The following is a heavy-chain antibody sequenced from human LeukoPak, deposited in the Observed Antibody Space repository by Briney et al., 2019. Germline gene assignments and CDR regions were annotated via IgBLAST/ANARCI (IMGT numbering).Heavy chain of an antibody. D-gene: IGHD4-11*01. V-gene: IGHV3-48*03. Sequence: GGSLRLSCAASGFTFSSYEMNWFRQAPGKGLEWGSYISGSGSIIDYADSVKGRFTISRDNTKNSLYLQMNSLRAEDTATYFCARDAVISTEVLLTAWDYFDCWGQGTRVTVSS. CDR2: ISGSGSII. CDR1: GFTFSSYE. J-gene: IGHJ4*02. CDR3: ARDAVISTEVLLTAWDYFDC.